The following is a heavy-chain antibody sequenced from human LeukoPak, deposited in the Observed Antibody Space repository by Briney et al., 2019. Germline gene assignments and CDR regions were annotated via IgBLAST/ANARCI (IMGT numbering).Heavy chain of an antibody. J-gene: IGHJ6*03. D-gene: IGHD3-10*01. CDR3: ARGGGMVRGVYLCYMDV. V-gene: IGHV4-34*01. CDR1: GGSFSGYY. CDR2: INHSGST. Sequence: SETLSLTCAVYGGSFSGYYWSWIRQPPGKGLEWIGEINHSGSTNYNPSLKSLVTISVDTSKNQFSLKLSSVTAADTAVYYCARGGGMVRGVYLCYMDVWGKGTTVTVSS.